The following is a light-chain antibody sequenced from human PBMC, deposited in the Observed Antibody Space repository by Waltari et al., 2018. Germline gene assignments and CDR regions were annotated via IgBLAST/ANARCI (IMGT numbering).Light chain of an antibody. CDR2: DAS. J-gene: IGKJ1*01. CDR3: QQRTAWPLT. CDR1: QSINRY. Sequence: EIVLTQSPATLSLSPGDRATLSCRASQSINRYLAWYQQKPGQAPSPLIYDASDRATGNPTRFSGSGSGTDFTLTISRLEPEDFAVYYCQQRTAWPLTFGQGTKVEIK. V-gene: IGKV3-11*01.